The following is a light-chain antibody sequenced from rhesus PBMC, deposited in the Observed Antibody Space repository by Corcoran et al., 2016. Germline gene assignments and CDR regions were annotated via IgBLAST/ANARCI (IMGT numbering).Light chain of an antibody. CDR2: DAT. CDR3: QPYSTWPT. V-gene: IGKV3-42*02. CDR1: QSVSSS. J-gene: IGKJ1*01. Sequence: EIVLTQSPATLSLSPGERATLSCRASQSVSSSLAWYQQKPGQAPRLLIDDATGRANGIPDRFRCSGSGTEFPLPFRCLEPEVVWVYYCQPYSTWPTFGHGTKVEIK.